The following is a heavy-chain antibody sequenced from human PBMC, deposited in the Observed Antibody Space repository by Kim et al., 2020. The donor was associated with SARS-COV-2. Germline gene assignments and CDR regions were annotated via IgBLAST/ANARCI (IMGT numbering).Heavy chain of an antibody. V-gene: IGHV4-4*07. Sequence: SETLSLTCTVSGGSISSYYWSWIRQPAGKGLEWIGRIYTSGSTNYNPSLKSRVTMSVDTSKNQFSLKLSSVTAADTAVYYCAREGVGATIDYYYYYGMDVWGQGTTVTVSS. J-gene: IGHJ6*02. D-gene: IGHD1-26*01. CDR3: AREGVGATIDYYYYYGMDV. CDR1: GGSISSYY. CDR2: IYTSGST.